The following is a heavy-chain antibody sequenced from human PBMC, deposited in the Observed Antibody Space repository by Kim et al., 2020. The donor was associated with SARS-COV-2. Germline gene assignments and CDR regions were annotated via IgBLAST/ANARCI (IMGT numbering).Heavy chain of an antibody. CDR2: IIPILGIA. Sequence: SVKVSCKASGGTFSSYAISWVRQAPGQGLEWMGRIIPILGIANYAQKFQGRVTITADKSTSTAYMELSSLRSEDTAVCYCATYCSSTSCFTNYYYGMDV. CDR3: ATYCSSTSCFTNYYYGMDV. CDR1: GGTFSSYA. V-gene: IGHV1-69*04. D-gene: IGHD2-2*01. J-gene: IGHJ6*01.